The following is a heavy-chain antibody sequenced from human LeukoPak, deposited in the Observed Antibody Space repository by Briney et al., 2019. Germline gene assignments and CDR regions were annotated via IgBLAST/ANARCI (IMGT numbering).Heavy chain of an antibody. Sequence: KISCKGSGYSFTSYWIGWVRQAPGQGLEWMGGIIPIFGTANYAQKFQGRVTITADESTSTAYMELSSLRSEDTAVYYCASSEGRYCSSTSCSRYRYWGQGTLVTVSS. J-gene: IGHJ4*02. D-gene: IGHD2-2*01. CDR3: ASSEGRYCSSTSCSRYRY. CDR1: GYSFTSYW. V-gene: IGHV1-69*01. CDR2: IIPIFGTA.